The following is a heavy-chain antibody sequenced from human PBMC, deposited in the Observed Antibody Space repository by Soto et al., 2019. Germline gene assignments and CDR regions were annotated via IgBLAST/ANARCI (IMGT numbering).Heavy chain of an antibody. J-gene: IGHJ6*02. Sequence: GGSLRVSCAASGFTFDDYTMHWVRQAPGKGLEWVSLISWDGGSTYYADSVKGRFTISRDNSKNSLYLQMNSLRTEDTALYYCAKDIYGSSWYYDYYYGMYVWGQGTTVTVSS. V-gene: IGHV3-43*01. D-gene: IGHD6-13*01. CDR1: GFTFDDYT. CDR3: AKDIYGSSWYYDYYYGMYV. CDR2: ISWDGGST.